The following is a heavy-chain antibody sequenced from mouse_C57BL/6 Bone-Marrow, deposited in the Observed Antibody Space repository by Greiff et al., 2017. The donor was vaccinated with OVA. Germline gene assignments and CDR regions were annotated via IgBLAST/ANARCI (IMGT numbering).Heavy chain of an antibody. D-gene: IGHD1-1*01. Sequence: VQLVESGAELVKPGASVKISCKASGYAFSSYWMNWVKQRPGKGLEWIGQIYPGDGDTNYNGKFKGKATLTADKSSSTAYMQLSSLTSEDSAVYFCASRGYYGSRGFDYWGQGTTLTVSS. CDR1: GYAFSSYW. CDR2: IYPGDGDT. V-gene: IGHV1-80*01. CDR3: ASRGYYGSRGFDY. J-gene: IGHJ2*01.